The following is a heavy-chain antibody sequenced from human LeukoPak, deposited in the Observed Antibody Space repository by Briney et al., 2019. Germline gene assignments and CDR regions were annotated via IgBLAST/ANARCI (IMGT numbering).Heavy chain of an antibody. J-gene: IGHJ4*02. CDR2: IYSGGST. D-gene: IGHD6-13*01. V-gene: IGHV3-53*01. CDR1: GFTVSSNY. CDR3: ARAGSGAAAGLDY. Sequence: GGSLRLSCAASGFTVSSNYMSWVRQAPGKGLEWVSVIYSGGSTYYADSVKGRFTISRDNSKNTLYLQMNSLRAEDTAVYYCARAGSGAAAGLDYWGQGTLVTVSS.